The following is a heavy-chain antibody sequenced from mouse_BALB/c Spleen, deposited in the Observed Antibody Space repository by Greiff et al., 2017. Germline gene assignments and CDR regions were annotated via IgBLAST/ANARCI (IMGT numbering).Heavy chain of an antibody. CDR1: GDSITSGY. Sequence: DVMLVESGPSLVKPSQTLSLTCSVTGDSITSGYWNWIRKFPGNKLEYMGYISYSGSTYYNPSLKSRISITRDTSKNQYYLQLNSVTTEDTATYYCARNYYGSSLYYFDYGGQGTTLTVSS. CDR2: ISYSGST. CDR3: ARNYYGSSLYYFDY. D-gene: IGHD1-1*01. V-gene: IGHV3-8*02. J-gene: IGHJ2*01.